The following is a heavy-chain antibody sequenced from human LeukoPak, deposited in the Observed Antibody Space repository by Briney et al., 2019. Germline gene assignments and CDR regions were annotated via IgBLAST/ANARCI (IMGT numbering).Heavy chain of an antibody. J-gene: IGHJ4*02. CDR3: ATGHSYGYDY. CDR2: VKGDGRTT. D-gene: IGHD5-18*01. CDR1: GLTFSDFW. V-gene: IGHV3-74*01. Sequence: GGYLRLSCAASGLTFSDFWMHWVRQPPGKGLVWVALVKGDGRTTIYADSVKGRFTISRDNAKNTLYLQMNSLRADDSGVYYCATGHSYGYDYWGQGVLVTVSS.